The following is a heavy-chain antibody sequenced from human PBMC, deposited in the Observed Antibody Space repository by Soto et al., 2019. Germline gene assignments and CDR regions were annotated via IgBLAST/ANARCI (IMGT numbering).Heavy chain of an antibody. CDR3: THTPFFGDKLDY. V-gene: IGHV2-5*02. D-gene: IGHD2-21*01. J-gene: IGHJ4*02. CDR1: VFSLNTGGVG. CDR2: IYWDDDK. Sequence: QITLKESGPTLGKPTQTLTLTCTFSVFSLNTGGVGVGWIRQPPGKALEWLAVIYWDDDKRYSPSLKSRLTISKDTSKNQVVLTMTNMDPVDTATYYCTHTPFFGDKLDYWGQGALVTVSS.